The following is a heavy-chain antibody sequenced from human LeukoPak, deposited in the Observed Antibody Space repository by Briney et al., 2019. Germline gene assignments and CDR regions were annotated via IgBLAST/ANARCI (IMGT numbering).Heavy chain of an antibody. D-gene: IGHD5-18*01. V-gene: IGHV4-59*01. CDR1: GGSISSNY. CDR3: GGGGYSYGYGTGLDAFDI. J-gene: IGHJ3*02. CDR2: IYYSGST. Sequence: PSETLSLTCTVSGGSISSNYWSWIRQPPGKGLEWIGYIYYSGSTNFNPSLKSRVTISVDTSKNQFSLKLSSVTAADTAVYYCGGGGYSYGYGTGLDAFDIWGQGTMVTVSS.